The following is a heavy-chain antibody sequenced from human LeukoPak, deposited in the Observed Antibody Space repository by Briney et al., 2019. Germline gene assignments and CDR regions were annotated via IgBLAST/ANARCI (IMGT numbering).Heavy chain of an antibody. Sequence: GGSLRLSCAASGFTFSDYYMSWIRQAPGKGLEWVSYITNGGSTIYYADSVKGRFTISRDNAKSSLYLQMNSLRAEDTAVYYCARGSRDGYSVDYWGQGTLVTVSS. V-gene: IGHV3-11*01. CDR3: ARGSRDGYSVDY. J-gene: IGHJ4*02. CDR2: ITNGGSTI. D-gene: IGHD5-24*01. CDR1: GFTFSDYY.